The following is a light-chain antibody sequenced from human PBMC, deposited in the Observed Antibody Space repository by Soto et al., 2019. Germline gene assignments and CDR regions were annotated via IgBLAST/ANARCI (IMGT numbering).Light chain of an antibody. V-gene: IGKV1-39*01. CDR3: QQSYSTPQIT. CDR2: AAS. CDR1: QSIGIY. Sequence: DIQMTQSPSSLSASVGDRVTISCRASQSIGIYLNWYQQKPGKAPKLLIYAASSLQSGVPSRFSGSGSGTDFTLTISSLQPEDFATYYCQQSYSTPQITFGQGTRLEIK. J-gene: IGKJ5*01.